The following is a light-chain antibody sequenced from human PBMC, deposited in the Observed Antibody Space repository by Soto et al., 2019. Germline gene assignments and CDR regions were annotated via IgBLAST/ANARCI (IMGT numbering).Light chain of an antibody. Sequence: EIVLTQSPGTLSLSPGERATLSSRASQSVSSIYLAWYQQKPGQAPRLLIYGASSRATGIPDRFSGSGSGTDFTLTISRLEPEDFAVYYCHQYDSSPLTFGGGTKVEI. CDR1: QSVSSIY. V-gene: IGKV3-20*01. CDR3: HQYDSSPLT. J-gene: IGKJ4*01. CDR2: GAS.